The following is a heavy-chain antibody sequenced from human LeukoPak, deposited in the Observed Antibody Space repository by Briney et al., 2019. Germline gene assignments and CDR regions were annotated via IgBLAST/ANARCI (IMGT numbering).Heavy chain of an antibody. CDR1: GFTFSSYS. J-gene: IGHJ4*02. D-gene: IGHD6-19*01. CDR3: ARDEGPLAYSSGWYPRYYFDY. CDR2: ISSSSSYI. V-gene: IGHV3-21*01. Sequence: GGSLRLSCAASGFTFSSYSMNWVRQAPGKGLEWVSSISSSSSYIYYADSVKGRFTISRDNAKNSLYLQMNSLRAEDTAVYYCARDEGPLAYSSGWYPRYYFDYWGQGTLVTVSS.